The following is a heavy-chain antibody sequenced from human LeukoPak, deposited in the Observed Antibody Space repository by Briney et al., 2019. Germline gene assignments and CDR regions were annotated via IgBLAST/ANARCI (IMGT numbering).Heavy chain of an antibody. CDR1: GGLIISGGYH. V-gene: IGHV4-61*08. CDR3: ARPRGSYRNSDAFDI. D-gene: IGHD1-26*01. J-gene: IGHJ3*02. Sequence: SETLSLTCTVSGGLIISGGYHWSWIRQPPGKGLEWIGYIYYSGSSNYNPSLKSRVTISVDTSKNQFSLQLSSVTAADTAVYYCARPRGSYRNSDAFDIWGQGTMVTVSS. CDR2: IYYSGSS.